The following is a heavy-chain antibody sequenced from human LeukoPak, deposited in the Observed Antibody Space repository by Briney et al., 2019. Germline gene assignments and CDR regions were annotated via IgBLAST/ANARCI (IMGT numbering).Heavy chain of an antibody. D-gene: IGHD6-13*01. CDR2: ISGSGGST. V-gene: IGHV3-23*01. Sequence: GGSLRLSCAASGFTFNSYAMNWVRQAPGKGLEWVSTISGSGGSTFYADSVKGRFTISRDNSENTLYLQMNSLRAEDTAVYYCAKNRGESSSSPTDYWGQGTLVTVSS. CDR3: AKNRGESSSSPTDY. J-gene: IGHJ4*02. CDR1: GFTFNSYA.